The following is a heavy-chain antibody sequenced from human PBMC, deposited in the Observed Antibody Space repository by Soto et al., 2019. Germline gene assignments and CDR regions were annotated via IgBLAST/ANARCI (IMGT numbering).Heavy chain of an antibody. CDR1: GFTFSSYG. D-gene: IGHD6-6*01. J-gene: IGHJ6*03. Sequence: GGSLRLSCAASGFTFSSYGMHWVRHAPGKGLEWVAVISYDGSNKYYADSVKGRFTISRDNSKNTLYLQMNSLRAEDTAVYYCAKDQLVLYYMDVWGKGTTVTVSS. CDR2: ISYDGSNK. CDR3: AKDQLVLYYMDV. V-gene: IGHV3-30*18.